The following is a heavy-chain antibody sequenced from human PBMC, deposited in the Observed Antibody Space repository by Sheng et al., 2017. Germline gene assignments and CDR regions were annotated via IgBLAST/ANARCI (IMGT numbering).Heavy chain of an antibody. V-gene: IGHV3-23*04. CDR2: ISGSGGST. CDR1: GFTLSSYA. J-gene: IGHJ6*02. D-gene: IGHD2-2*01. Sequence: EVQLVESGGGLVQPGGSLRLSCAASGFTLSSYAMSWVRQAPGKGLEWASAISGSGGSTYYADSVKGRFTISRDNSKNTLYLQMNSLRAEDTAVYYCAKDIVVVPAAIPGVWGQGTTVTVSS. CDR3: AKDIVVVPAAIPGV.